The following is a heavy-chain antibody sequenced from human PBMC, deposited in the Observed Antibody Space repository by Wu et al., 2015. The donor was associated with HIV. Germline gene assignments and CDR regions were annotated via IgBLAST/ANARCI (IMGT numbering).Heavy chain of an antibody. CDR3: ARAYSSGWHDLFPHAFDV. Sequence: QVQLVQSGAEVKKPGASVKVSCKASGYTFTGYYMHWVRQAPGQGLEWMGWINPNSGNTGYAQKFQGRVTMTRNTSISTAYMELSSLRSEDTAVYYCARAYSSGWHDLFPHAFDVWGQGTMVTVSS. D-gene: IGHD6-19*01. V-gene: IGHV1-8*02. J-gene: IGHJ3*01. CDR2: INPNSGNT. CDR1: GYTFTGYY.